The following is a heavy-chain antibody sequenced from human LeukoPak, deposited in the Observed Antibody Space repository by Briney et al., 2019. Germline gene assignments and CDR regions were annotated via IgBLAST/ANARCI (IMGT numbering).Heavy chain of an antibody. CDR1: GSTFTTYD. Sequence: ASVKVSCKASGSTFTTYDINWVRQATGQGLEWMGWINPHSGKTGYAQKFQGRVTMTTDTSANTAYMDLSSLRSEDTAVYYCARLSSHYGDYKVDPWGQGTLVTVSS. CDR2: INPHSGKT. CDR3: ARLSSHYGDYKVDP. J-gene: IGHJ5*02. V-gene: IGHV1-8*01. D-gene: IGHD4-17*01.